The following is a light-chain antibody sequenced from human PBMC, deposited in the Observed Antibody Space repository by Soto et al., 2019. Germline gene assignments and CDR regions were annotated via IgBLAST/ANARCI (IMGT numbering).Light chain of an antibody. CDR3: CSSGGSPTYV. CDR1: SSNVGSYKL. CDR2: EVN. V-gene: IGLV2-23*02. Sequence: QSVLTQPASVSGSPGQSITISCTGTSSNVGSYKLVSWYQQHPGKAPNLMIFEVNKRPSGVSNRFSGSKSGNTASLTISGLKVEDEADYYCCSSGGSPTYVFGTGTKVTV. J-gene: IGLJ1*01.